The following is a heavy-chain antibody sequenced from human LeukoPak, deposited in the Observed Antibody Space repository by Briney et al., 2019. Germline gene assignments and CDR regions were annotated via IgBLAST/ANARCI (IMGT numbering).Heavy chain of an antibody. J-gene: IGHJ5*02. Sequence: PGGSLRLSCAASGFTFSSYSMNWVRQAPGKGLEWVSSISSSSSYIYYADSVKGRFTISRDNAKNSLYLQMNSLRAEDTAVYYCASEGRYFDWLLPAWGQGTLVTVSS. CDR1: GFTFSSYS. CDR3: ASEGRYFDWLLPA. V-gene: IGHV3-21*01. CDR2: ISSSSSYI. D-gene: IGHD3-9*01.